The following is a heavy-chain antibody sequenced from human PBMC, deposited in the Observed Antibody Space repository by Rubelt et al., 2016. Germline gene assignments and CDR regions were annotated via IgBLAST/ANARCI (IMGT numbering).Heavy chain of an antibody. Sequence: QVQLQQWGAGLLKPSETLSLTCAVYGGSFSGYYWSWIRQPPGKGLEWIGEINHSGSTNYNPSLKGRVTISVDTSKNQFSRKLGSVTAAETAVYYCARADNIAVAGTGFSDYWGQGTLVTVSS. J-gene: IGHJ4*02. CDR1: GGSFSGYY. CDR2: INHSGST. D-gene: IGHD6-19*01. CDR3: ARADNIAVAGTGFSDY. V-gene: IGHV4-34*01.